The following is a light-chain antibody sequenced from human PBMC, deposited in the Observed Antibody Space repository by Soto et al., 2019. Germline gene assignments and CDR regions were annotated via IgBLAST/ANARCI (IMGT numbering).Light chain of an antibody. CDR2: AAS. Sequence: IQLTQSPSSLSASVGDRVTITCRASQGTSSYLAWYQQKPGKAPKLLIYAASTLQSGVPSRFSGSGSGTDFTLTISSLQPEDFATYYCQQLNSYLPYTFGQGTKLEIK. J-gene: IGKJ2*01. CDR1: QGTSSY. CDR3: QQLNSYLPYT. V-gene: IGKV1-9*01.